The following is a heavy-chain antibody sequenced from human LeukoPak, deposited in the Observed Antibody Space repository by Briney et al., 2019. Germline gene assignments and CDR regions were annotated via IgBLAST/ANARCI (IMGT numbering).Heavy chain of an antibody. V-gene: IGHV4-34*01. CDR1: GGSVSDYA. D-gene: IGHD3-22*01. Sequence: KTSETLSLTCAVHGGSVSDYACKWIRQPPGMGLEWIGEMYLSGTTHSNPSVKSRVTISIDKSKNQFFLNLSSVTAADTAVYYCAGLVGRYSSGLYYYYFDYWGQGTLVTVSS. CDR3: AGLVGRYSSGLYYYYFDY. J-gene: IGHJ4*02. CDR2: MYLSGTT.